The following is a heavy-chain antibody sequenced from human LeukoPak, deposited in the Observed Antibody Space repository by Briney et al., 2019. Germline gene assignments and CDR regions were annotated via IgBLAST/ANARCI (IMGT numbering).Heavy chain of an antibody. Sequence: GGSLRLSCAASVFIFSDYYMTWIRQAPGKGLEWVSYISSSGSPIYYADSVKGRFTISRDNAKNSLYLQMNSLRAEDTAVYFCARERVRFNYWGQGTLVTVSS. V-gene: IGHV3-11*01. CDR3: ARERVRFNY. J-gene: IGHJ4*02. CDR1: VFIFSDYY. D-gene: IGHD3-22*01. CDR2: ISSSGSPI.